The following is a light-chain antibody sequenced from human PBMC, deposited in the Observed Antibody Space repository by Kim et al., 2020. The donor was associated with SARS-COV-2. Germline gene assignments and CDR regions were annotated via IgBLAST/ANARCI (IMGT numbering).Light chain of an antibody. CDR3: QSYDSSNYV. J-gene: IGLJ1*01. V-gene: IGLV6-57*03. CDR2: EDN. CDR1: SGSIASNY. Sequence: GKTVTISCTRSSGSIASNYVQWYQQRPGSAPTTVIYEDNQRPSGVPDRFSGSIDSSSNSASLTISGLKTEDEADYYCQSYDSSNYVFGTGTQLTVL.